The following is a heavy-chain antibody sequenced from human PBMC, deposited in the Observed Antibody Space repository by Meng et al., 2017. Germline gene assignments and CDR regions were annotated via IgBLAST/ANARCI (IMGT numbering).Heavy chain of an antibody. CDR1: GFTFSSYV. J-gene: IGHJ6*02. CDR3: AKDTVTMGDYYYYGMDV. Sequence: GESLKISCAASGFTFSSYVMTCVRQAPGKGLECVSSVSDSGAGTNYADSVKGRFTISRDNSKNTLFLQMNSLRADDTAVYYCAKDTVTMGDYYYYGMDVWGQGTTVTVSS. CDR2: VSDSGAGT. V-gene: IGHV3-23*01. D-gene: IGHD4-17*01.